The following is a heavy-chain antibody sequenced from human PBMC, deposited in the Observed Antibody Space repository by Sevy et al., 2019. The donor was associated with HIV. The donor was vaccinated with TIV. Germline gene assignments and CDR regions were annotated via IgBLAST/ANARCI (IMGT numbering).Heavy chain of an antibody. Sequence: SETLSLTCTVSGGSISSYCCNWIRQSPGKGLEWIGYMCHTGITNYNPSLKSRVTISLDTSRNQFSLRLSSVTAADTAVYYYARAGHSYGLFDYWGQGTLVTVSS. CDR2: MCHTGIT. V-gene: IGHV4-59*13. J-gene: IGHJ4*02. D-gene: IGHD5-18*01. CDR1: GGSISSYC. CDR3: ARAGHSYGLFDY.